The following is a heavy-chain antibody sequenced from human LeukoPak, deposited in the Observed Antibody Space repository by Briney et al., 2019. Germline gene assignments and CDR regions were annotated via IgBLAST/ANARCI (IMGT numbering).Heavy chain of an antibody. CDR2: ISSSSSTI. Sequence: PGGSLRLSCAASGFTFSSYSMNWFRQAPGKGLEWVSYISSSSSTIYYADSVKGRFTISRDNAKNSLYLQMNSLRAEDTAVYYCARDAPYYYGSGSYYSWGQGTLVTVSS. CDR3: ARDAPYYYGSGSYYS. D-gene: IGHD3-10*01. J-gene: IGHJ4*02. V-gene: IGHV3-48*01. CDR1: GFTFSSYS.